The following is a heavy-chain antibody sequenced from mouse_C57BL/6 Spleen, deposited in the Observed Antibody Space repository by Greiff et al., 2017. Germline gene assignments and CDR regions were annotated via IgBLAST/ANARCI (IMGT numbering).Heavy chain of an antibody. CDR1: GFSLTSYG. J-gene: IGHJ1*03. V-gene: IGHV2-2*01. Sequence: VQLQESGPGLVQPSQSLSITCTVSGFSLTSYGVHWVRQSPGKGLEWLGVIWSGGSTDYNAAFISRLSISKDNSKSKVFFKMNSLQADDTAIYYCARCLYYYGSSPYWYFDVWGTGTTVTVSS. D-gene: IGHD1-1*01. CDR3: ARCLYYYGSSPYWYFDV. CDR2: IWSGGST.